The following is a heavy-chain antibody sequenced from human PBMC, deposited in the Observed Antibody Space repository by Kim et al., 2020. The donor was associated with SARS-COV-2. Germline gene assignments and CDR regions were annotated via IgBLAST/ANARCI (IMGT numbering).Heavy chain of an antibody. Sequence: SETLSLTCTVSGGSISSYYWSWIRQPPGKGLEWIGYIYYSGSTNYNPSLKSRVTISVDTSKNQFSLKLSSVTAADTSVYYFARDSRSWYYWGQGTLVTVS. CDR1: GGSISSYY. V-gene: IGHV4-59*01. CDR2: IYYSGST. D-gene: IGHD6-13*01. J-gene: IGHJ4*02. CDR3: ARDSRSWYY.